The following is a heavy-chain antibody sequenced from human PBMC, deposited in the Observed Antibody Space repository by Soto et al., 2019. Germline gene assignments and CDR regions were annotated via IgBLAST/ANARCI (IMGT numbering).Heavy chain of an antibody. CDR2: IRSKDYGGTT. J-gene: IGHJ4*02. Sequence: GGSLRLSCTASGFTFGDYAMSWVRQAPGKGLEWVGFIRSKDYGGTTEYAAPVKDRFTISRDDSKSIAYLQMNSLKTEDTAVYYCTRGAMYSSGWSEAFDYWGQGTLVTVSS. CDR1: GFTFGDYA. V-gene: IGHV3-49*04. D-gene: IGHD6-19*01. CDR3: TRGAMYSSGWSEAFDY.